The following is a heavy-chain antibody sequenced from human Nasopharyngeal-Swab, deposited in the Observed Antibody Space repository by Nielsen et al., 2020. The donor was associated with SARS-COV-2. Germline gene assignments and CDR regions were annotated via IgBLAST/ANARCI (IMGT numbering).Heavy chain of an antibody. J-gene: IGHJ4*02. CDR1: GGSISSGGYY. D-gene: IGHD3-10*01. Sequence: SETLSLTCTVSGGSISSGGYYWSWIRQHPGKGLEWIGYIYYSGSTYYNLSLKSRVTISVDTSKNQFSLKLSSVTAADTAVYYCARVNYYGSGFDYWGQGTLVTVSS. V-gene: IGHV4-31*03. CDR3: ARVNYYGSGFDY. CDR2: IYYSGST.